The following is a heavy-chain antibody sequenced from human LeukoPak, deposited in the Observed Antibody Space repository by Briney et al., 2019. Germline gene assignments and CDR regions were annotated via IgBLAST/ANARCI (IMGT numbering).Heavy chain of an antibody. CDR1: GGSISTYY. CDR3: AKVYSSSSRDAFDV. J-gene: IGHJ3*01. Sequence: SETLSLTCTVSGGSISTYYWSWIRQPAGKGLEWIGRIYTNENTNYNPSLRSRVTISADTSKKQFTLNLSSVTAADTAVYYCAKVYSSSSRDAFDVWGPGTMVTVSS. V-gene: IGHV4-4*07. D-gene: IGHD6-6*01. CDR2: IYTNENT.